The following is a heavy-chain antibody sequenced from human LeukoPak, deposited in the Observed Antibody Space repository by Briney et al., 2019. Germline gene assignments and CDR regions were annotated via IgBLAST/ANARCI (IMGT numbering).Heavy chain of an antibody. CDR2: ISGSGGST. CDR3: ARFDSGSYYALDAFDI. Sequence: PGGSLRLSCAASGFTFSSYAMSWVRQAPGKGLEWVSAISGSGGSTYYADSVKGRFTISRDNSKNTLYLQMNSLRAEDTAVYYCARFDSGSYYALDAFDIWGQGTMVTVSS. V-gene: IGHV3-23*01. CDR1: GFTFSSYA. D-gene: IGHD1-26*01. J-gene: IGHJ3*02.